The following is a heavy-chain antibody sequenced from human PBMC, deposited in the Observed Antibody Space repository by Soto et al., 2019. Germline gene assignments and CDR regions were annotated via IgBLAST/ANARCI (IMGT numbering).Heavy chain of an antibody. J-gene: IGHJ6*02. V-gene: IGHV3-23*01. CDR1: GFTFSSYA. Sequence: GGSLRLSCAASGFTFSSYAMSWVRQAPGKGLEWVSAISGSGGSTYYADSVKGRFTISRDNSKNTLYLQMNSLRAEDTAVYYCAAGIAAAAQHDHYYYYGMDVWGQGTTVTVSS. CDR3: AAGIAAAAQHDHYYYYGMDV. D-gene: IGHD6-13*01. CDR2: ISGSGGST.